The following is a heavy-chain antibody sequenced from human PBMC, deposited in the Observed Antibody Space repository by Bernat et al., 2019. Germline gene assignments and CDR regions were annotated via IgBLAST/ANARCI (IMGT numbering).Heavy chain of an antibody. J-gene: IGHJ6*03. Sequence: QVQLVQSGAEVKKPGASVKVSCKASGYTFTSYGISWVRQAPGQGLEWMGWISAYNGNTNYAQKLQGRVTMTTDTSTSTAYMEPRSLRSDDTAVYYCARGGYYDFWSGYFSDYYYYMDVWGKGTTVTVSS. CDR2: ISAYNGNT. D-gene: IGHD3-3*01. CDR1: GYTFTSYG. CDR3: ARGGYYDFWSGYFSDYYYYMDV. V-gene: IGHV1-18*01.